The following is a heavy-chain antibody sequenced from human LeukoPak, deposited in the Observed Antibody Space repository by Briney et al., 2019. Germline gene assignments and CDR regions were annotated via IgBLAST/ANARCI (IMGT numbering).Heavy chain of an antibody. Sequence: SETLSPTCTVSGGSISSSSYYWGWIRQPPGKGLEWIGSIYYSGSTYYNPSLNSRVTISVDTSQNQYSLELKSVPAADTAPYYCRRNRHDRPGHWGQGTLVTVSS. CDR1: GGSISSSSYY. J-gene: IGHJ1*01. CDR2: IYYSGST. V-gene: IGHV4-39*07. CDR3: RRNRHDRPGH. D-gene: IGHD1-14*01.